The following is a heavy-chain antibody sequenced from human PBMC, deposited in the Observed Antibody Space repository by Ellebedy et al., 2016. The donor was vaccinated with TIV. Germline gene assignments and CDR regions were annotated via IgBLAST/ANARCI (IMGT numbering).Heavy chain of an antibody. CDR1: GFTFDNYG. J-gene: IGHJ6*02. CDR2: IKQDGSEK. Sequence: PGGSLRLSCAASGFTFDNYGMSWVRQAPGKGLEWVANIKQDGSEKYYVDSVKGRFTISRDNAKNSLYLQMNSLRAEDTAMYYCARVREHIVVVPAAKGEVIHYYYGMDVWGQGTTVTVSS. CDR3: ARVREHIVVVPAAKGEVIHYYYGMDV. V-gene: IGHV3-7*03. D-gene: IGHD2-2*01.